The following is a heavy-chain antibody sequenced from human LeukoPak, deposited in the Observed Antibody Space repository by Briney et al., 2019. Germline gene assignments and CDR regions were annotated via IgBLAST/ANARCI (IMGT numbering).Heavy chain of an antibody. CDR2: ITSGGNT. J-gene: IGHJ4*02. D-gene: IGHD5-12*01. CDR3: ARGRGYRDYDRPLDY. V-gene: IGHV3-53*01. CDR1: GFTVSSNY. Sequence: GGSLRLSCAASGFTVSSNYMNWVRQAREKGLEWVSVITSGGNTYYADSVKGRFTTSRDNSKNTLYVQMNSLRAEDTAIYYCARGRGYRDYDRPLDYWGQGTQVTVSS.